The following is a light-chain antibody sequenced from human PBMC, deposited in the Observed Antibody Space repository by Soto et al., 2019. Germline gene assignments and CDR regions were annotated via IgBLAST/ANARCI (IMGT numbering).Light chain of an antibody. CDR1: SADIGFYDY. V-gene: IGLV2-14*01. Sequence: QSVLTQPASVSGSPGQSITISCTGTSADIGFYDYVSWYQQYPGKAPNLLIYGVTYRPSGISYRFSGSKSGSTASLTISGLRDEDDADYYCSSYAGSSTWVFGGGTKLTVL. J-gene: IGLJ3*02. CDR3: SSYAGSSTWV. CDR2: GVT.